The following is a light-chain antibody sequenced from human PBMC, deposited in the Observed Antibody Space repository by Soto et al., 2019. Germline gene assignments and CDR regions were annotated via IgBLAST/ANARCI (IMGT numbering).Light chain of an antibody. CDR2: GAS. Sequence: EIVMTQSPGTLSLSPGERATLSCRASQSVSSSYLAWYQQKPGQAPRLLIYGASSRPNGIPDRFSGSGSGTDFTLTISRLEPEDFAVYYCQQYCNSPRTFGQGTKVEIK. CDR1: QSVSSSY. CDR3: QQYCNSPRT. J-gene: IGKJ1*01. V-gene: IGKV3-20*01.